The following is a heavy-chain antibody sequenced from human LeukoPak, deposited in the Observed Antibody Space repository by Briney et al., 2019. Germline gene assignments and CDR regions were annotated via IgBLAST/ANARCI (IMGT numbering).Heavy chain of an antibody. J-gene: IGHJ2*01. V-gene: IGHV3-74*01. Sequence: PGGSLRLSCAASGFTFSSYWMHWVRQARWKGLVWVSRINSDGSSTTYADSVKGRFTISRDNAKNTLYLQMNSLRAEDTAVYYCARDRAGGNSRYFDLWGRGTLVTVSS. CDR1: GFTFSSYW. CDR2: INSDGSST. CDR3: ARDRAGGNSRYFDL. D-gene: IGHD4-23*01.